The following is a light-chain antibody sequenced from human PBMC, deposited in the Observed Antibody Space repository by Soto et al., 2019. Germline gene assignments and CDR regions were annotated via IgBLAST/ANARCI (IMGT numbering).Light chain of an antibody. Sequence: QSVLTQPASVSGSPGQSITISCTGTSSDVGGYNYVSWYQQHPGKAPKLMIYDVRNRASGASNRFSGSKSGNTASLTISGLQAEDEADYYCNSYTSSSTLYVFGTGTQLTVL. CDR3: NSYTSSSTLYV. CDR2: DVR. V-gene: IGLV2-14*01. J-gene: IGLJ1*01. CDR1: SSDVGGYNY.